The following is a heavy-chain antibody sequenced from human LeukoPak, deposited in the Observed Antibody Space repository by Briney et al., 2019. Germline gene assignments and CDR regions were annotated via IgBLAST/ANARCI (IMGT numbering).Heavy chain of an antibody. J-gene: IGHJ4*02. D-gene: IGHD6-13*01. V-gene: IGHV4-59*01. Sequence: SETLSLTCTVSGGSISSYYWSWIRQPPGKGLEWIGYIYYSGSTNYNPSLKSRVTISVDTSKNQFSLKLSSVTAADTAVYYCARDLLYSSPGFDYWGQGTLVTVSS. CDR1: GGSISSYY. CDR3: ARDLLYSSPGFDY. CDR2: IYYSGST.